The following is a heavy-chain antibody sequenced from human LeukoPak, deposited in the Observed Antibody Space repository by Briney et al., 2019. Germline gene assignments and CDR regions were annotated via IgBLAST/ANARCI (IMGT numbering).Heavy chain of an antibody. D-gene: IGHD2-15*01. CDR2: IRYDGSNK. Sequence: TGGSLRLSCAASGFTFDNYAMNWLRQAPGKGLEWVAFIRYDGSNKYYADSVKGRFTISRDNSKNTLYLQMNSLRAENTAVYYCAKPLRNYCSGGSCQPGFDPWGQGTLVTVSS. J-gene: IGHJ5*02. V-gene: IGHV3-30*02. CDR1: GFTFDNYA. CDR3: AKPLRNYCSGGSCQPGFDP.